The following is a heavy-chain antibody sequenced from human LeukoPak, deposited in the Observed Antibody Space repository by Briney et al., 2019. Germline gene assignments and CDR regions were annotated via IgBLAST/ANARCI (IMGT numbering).Heavy chain of an antibody. CDR2: ISYDGSNK. D-gene: IGHD5-24*01. Sequence: GRSLRLSCAASGFIFTKYGMYWVRQAPGKGLEWVAVISYDGSNKYYADSVKGRFTISRDTSKNTLYLQMNSLRAEDTAVYFCAKGRDGYNLFDCWGQGTLVTVSS. V-gene: IGHV3-30*18. CDR1: GFIFTKYG. CDR3: AKGRDGYNLFDC. J-gene: IGHJ4*02.